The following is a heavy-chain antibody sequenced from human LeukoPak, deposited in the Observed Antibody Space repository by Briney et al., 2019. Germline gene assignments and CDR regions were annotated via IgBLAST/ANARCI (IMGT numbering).Heavy chain of an antibody. Sequence: ASVKVSCKASGYTFTSYDINWVRQAIGQGLEWMGWMNPNNGNTDYAQKFQGRVTLTRNTSISTAYMELSSLRSEDTAVYYRTRGGPVAGTHKYFQHWGQGTLVTVSS. J-gene: IGHJ1*01. CDR1: GYTFTSYD. CDR3: TRGGPVAGTHKYFQH. D-gene: IGHD6-19*01. V-gene: IGHV1-8*01. CDR2: MNPNNGNT.